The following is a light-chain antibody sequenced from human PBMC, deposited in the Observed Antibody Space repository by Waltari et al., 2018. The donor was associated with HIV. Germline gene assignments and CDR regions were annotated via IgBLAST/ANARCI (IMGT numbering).Light chain of an antibody. Sequence: DIVMTQSPDSLAVSLGERATINCKSRQSVLYSSNNKKYLAWYQQKPGQPPKLLIYWASTRESGVPDRFSGSGSGTDFTLTISSLQAEDVAVYYCQQYYTTPLTFGGGTKVAIK. CDR1: QSVLYSSNNKKY. V-gene: IGKV4-1*01. J-gene: IGKJ4*01. CDR3: QQYYTTPLT. CDR2: WAS.